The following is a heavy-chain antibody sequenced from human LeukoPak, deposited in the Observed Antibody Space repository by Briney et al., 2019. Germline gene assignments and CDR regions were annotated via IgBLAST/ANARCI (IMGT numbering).Heavy chain of an antibody. CDR3: ARAPPSAAGYYYGLDV. D-gene: IGHD6-13*01. V-gene: IGHV4-59*01. Sequence: PSETLSLTCTVSGVLISSYYWSWVRQPPGKGLEWIGYIYYSGSTKYNPSLKSRVTISVDTYTNQFSQMLTSVPAADTAEYYCARAPPSAAGYYYGLDVWGQGTTVTVSS. CDR1: GVLISSYY. CDR2: IYYSGST. J-gene: IGHJ6*02.